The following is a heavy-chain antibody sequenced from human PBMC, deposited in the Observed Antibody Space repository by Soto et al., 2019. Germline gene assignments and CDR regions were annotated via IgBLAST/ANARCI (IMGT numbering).Heavy chain of an antibody. CDR3: ARVGTAAAFDY. Sequence: PGGSLRLSCAASGDTVSTNAMSWVRQAPGKGLEWVSAISAGGGGTYYADSVKGRFIISRDSSRQTLHLQMNSLRAGDTAVYYCARVGTAAAFDYWGQGTLVTVSS. J-gene: IGHJ4*02. CDR1: GDTVSTNA. CDR2: ISAGGGGT. V-gene: IGHV3-23*01. D-gene: IGHD6-13*01.